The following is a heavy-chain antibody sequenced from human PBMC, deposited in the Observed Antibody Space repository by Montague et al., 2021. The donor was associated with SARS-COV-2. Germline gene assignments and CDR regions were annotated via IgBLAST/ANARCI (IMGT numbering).Heavy chain of an antibody. D-gene: IGHD2/OR15-2a*01. V-gene: IGHV4-4*07. CDR2: IYSHGDT. CDR1: GASMSGYH. CDR3: ARGSEYYYHPFDY. J-gene: IGHJ4*01. Sequence: SETLSLTCTVSGASMSGYHWSWIRQPAGKALEWIGRIYSHGDTTYNPSLKSRLTMSVDTSERQFSLKMTSVSAADTAIYYCARGSEYYYHPFDYWGHGNLVTVSS.